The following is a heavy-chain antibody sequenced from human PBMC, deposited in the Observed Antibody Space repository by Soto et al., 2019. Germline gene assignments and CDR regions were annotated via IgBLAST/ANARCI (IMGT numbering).Heavy chain of an antibody. D-gene: IGHD2-21*02. J-gene: IGHJ4*02. CDR2: LSGSGGTT. CDR3: AKNCGGDCYTNFDY. CDR1: GFTFSSSA. Sequence: DVQLLESGGGLVQPGGSLRLSCAASGFTFSSSAMSWVRQAPGKGLEWVSGLSGSGGTTYYADSVKGRFTISRDNSKNTLYLQMNSLRAEDTDLYYCAKNCGGDCYTNFDYWGQGTLVTVSS. V-gene: IGHV3-23*01.